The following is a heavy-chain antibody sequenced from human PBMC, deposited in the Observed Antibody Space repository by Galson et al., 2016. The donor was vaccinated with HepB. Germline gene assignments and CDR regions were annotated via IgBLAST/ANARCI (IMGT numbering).Heavy chain of an antibody. CDR3: SRRTPHAGHRTFDY. CDR2: NYRTDDK. V-gene: IGHV2-5*01. Sequence: PALVKPTQTLTLTCTFAGFSLSTGRVGVGWIRQPPGEALAGLALNYRTDDKRYSPSPKSSFSITKDTSKNQVVLTMTNMDPVDTATYYCSRRTPHAGHRTFDYWGQGTLVTVSS. D-gene: IGHD1-14*01. CDR1: GFSLSTGRVG. J-gene: IGHJ4*02.